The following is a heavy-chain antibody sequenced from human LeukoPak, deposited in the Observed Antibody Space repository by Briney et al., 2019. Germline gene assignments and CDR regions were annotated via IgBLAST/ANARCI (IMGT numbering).Heavy chain of an antibody. CDR3: AKAASSRTSYFDY. CDR2: ISGSGGNT. CDR1: GFTFSTYT. V-gene: IGHV3-23*01. D-gene: IGHD6-13*01. Sequence: GGSLRLSCAASGFTFSTYTMSWVRQAPGKGLEWVSAISGSGGNTYYADSVKGRFTISRDNSKNTLYLQMDSLRADDTAVYYCAKAASSRTSYFDYWGQGTLVTASS. J-gene: IGHJ4*02.